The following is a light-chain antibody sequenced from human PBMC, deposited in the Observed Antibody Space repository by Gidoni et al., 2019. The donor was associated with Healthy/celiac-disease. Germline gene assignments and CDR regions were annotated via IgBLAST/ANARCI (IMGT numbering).Light chain of an antibody. CDR3: QQLNSYPLT. V-gene: IGKV1-9*01. CDR1: QGISSY. Sequence: DIQLTQSPSFLSASVGDRVTITCRASQGISSYLAWYQQKPGKAPKLLIYAASTLHSGVPSRFSGSGSGTEFTLTISSLQPEDFATYYFQQLNSYPLTFGQGTKVEIK. CDR2: AAS. J-gene: IGKJ1*01.